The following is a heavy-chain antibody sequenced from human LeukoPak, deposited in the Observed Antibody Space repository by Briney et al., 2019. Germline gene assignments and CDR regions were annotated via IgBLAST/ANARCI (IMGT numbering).Heavy chain of an antibody. D-gene: IGHD3-16*02. J-gene: IGHJ4*02. CDR1: GGTFSNYA. CDR3: ARYGGSYPRPPLKGALDY. V-gene: IGHV1-69*05. CDR2: IIPIFDTV. Sequence: SVKVSCKASGGTFSNYAISWVRQVPGQGLEWMGGIIPIFDTVNYAQKFQGRATITTDESTSTAYMELSSLRSDDTAIYYCARYGGSYPRPPLKGALDYWGQGTLVTVSS.